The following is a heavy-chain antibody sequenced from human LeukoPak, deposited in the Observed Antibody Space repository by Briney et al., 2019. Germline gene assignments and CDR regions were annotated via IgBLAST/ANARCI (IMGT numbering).Heavy chain of an antibody. CDR1: GFTFSSYA. J-gene: IGHJ4*02. V-gene: IGHV3-30-3*01. CDR2: ISYDGSNK. CDR3: ARVDYYDSNGYYR. D-gene: IGHD3-22*01. Sequence: GGSLRLSCAASGFTFSSYAMHWVRQAPGKGLEWVAVISYDGSNKYYADSVKGRFTISRDNSKNTLYLQMNSLRAEDTAVYYCARVDYYDSNGYYRWGQGTLVTVSS.